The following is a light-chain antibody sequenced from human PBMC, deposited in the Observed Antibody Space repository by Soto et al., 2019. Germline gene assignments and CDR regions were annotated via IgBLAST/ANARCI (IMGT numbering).Light chain of an antibody. CDR1: SSDVGGCNF. J-gene: IGLJ2*01. CDR2: EVN. CDR3: SSYAGTNVV. V-gene: IGLV2-8*01. Sequence: QSALTQPPSASGSPGQSVTISCTGTSSDVGGCNFVSWYQQHPGKAPKLMIFEVNKRPSGVPDRFSGSKSGNTASLTVSGLQAEDEADYYCSSYAGTNVVFGGGTQLTVL.